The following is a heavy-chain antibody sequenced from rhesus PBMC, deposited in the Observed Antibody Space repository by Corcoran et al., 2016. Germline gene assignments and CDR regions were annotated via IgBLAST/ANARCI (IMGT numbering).Heavy chain of an antibody. D-gene: IGHD3-40*01. V-gene: IGHV3S16*01. CDR2: ISSASSYI. J-gene: IGHJ4*01. CDR3: TRSGYSIPNFDY. CDR1: GFHFSDYY. Sequence: EVQLVASGGGLVQLGGSLRRSCAASGFHFSDYYMRWVRQVPGKGLEWVSSISSASSYIYYADSVKGRFTISRDNAKNSLSLQMNSLKTEDTAVYYCTRSGYSIPNFDYWGQGVLVTVSS.